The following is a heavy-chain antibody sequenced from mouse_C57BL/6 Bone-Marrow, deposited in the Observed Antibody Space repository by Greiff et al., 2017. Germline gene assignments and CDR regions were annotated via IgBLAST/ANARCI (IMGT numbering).Heavy chain of an antibody. D-gene: IGHD1-1*01. V-gene: IGHV1-42*01. CDR2: INPSTGGT. Sequence: VQLQQSGPELVKPGASVKISCKASGYSFTGYYMNWVKQSPEKSLEWIGEINPSTGGTTYNQKFKAKATLTVDKSSSTAYMPLKSLTSEDSAVYYCASPYGSSYGGFAYWGQGTLVTVSA. CDR3: ASPYGSSYGGFAY. J-gene: IGHJ3*01. CDR1: GYSFTGYY.